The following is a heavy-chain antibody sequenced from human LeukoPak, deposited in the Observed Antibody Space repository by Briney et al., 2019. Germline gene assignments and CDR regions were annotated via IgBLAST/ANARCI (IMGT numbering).Heavy chain of an antibody. V-gene: IGHV4-61*10. CDR1: TGSVGSGTYY. J-gene: IGHJ6*03. CDR3: ARDRYLDV. CDR2: IYTSGST. Sequence: SETLSLTCSVSTGSVGSGTYYWTWIRQPAGKGLEWIGHIYTSGSTNYNPSLGSRVTISLDASKNQFSLRLTSVTAADTAVYYCARDRYLDVWGKGTTVTVSS.